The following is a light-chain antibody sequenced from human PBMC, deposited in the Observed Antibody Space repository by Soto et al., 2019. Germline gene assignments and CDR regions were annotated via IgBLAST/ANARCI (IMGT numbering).Light chain of an antibody. J-gene: IGLJ1*01. V-gene: IGLV2-14*03. CDR2: DVS. Sequence: QSALPQPASVSGSPGQSITISCTGTSSDVGGYNYVSWYQHHPGKAPKLMIYDVSNRPSGVSKRFSGAKSGNTASLTISGLQAEYEADYYCSSYTSSSTLDVVGTGTKLTVL. CDR3: SSYTSSSTLDV. CDR1: SSDVGGYNY.